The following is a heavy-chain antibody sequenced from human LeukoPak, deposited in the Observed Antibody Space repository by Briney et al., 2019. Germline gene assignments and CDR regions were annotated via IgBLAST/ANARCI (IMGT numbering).Heavy chain of an antibody. Sequence: GGSLRLSCAASGFTFSSYGMHWVRQAPGKGLEWVAVISYDGSNKYYADSVKGRFTISRDNSKNTLYLQMNSLRTEDTAVYYCAFSFWSGYYPFDYWGQGTLVTVSS. V-gene: IGHV3-30*03. D-gene: IGHD3-3*01. CDR2: ISYDGSNK. J-gene: IGHJ4*02. CDR3: AFSFWSGYYPFDY. CDR1: GFTFSSYG.